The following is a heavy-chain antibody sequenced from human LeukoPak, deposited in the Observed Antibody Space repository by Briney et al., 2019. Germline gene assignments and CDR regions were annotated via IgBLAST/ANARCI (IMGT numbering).Heavy chain of an antibody. CDR2: IRYDGSNK. J-gene: IGHJ4*02. V-gene: IGHV3-30*02. CDR3: AKDPRSYSSGWYYFDY. Sequence: GGSLRLSCAASGFTFSSYGMHWVRQAPGKGLEWVAFIRYDGSNKYYADSVKGRFTISRDNSKNTLYLQMNSLRAEDTAVYYCAKDPRSYSSGWYYFDYWGQGTLVTVSS. CDR1: GFTFSSYG. D-gene: IGHD6-19*01.